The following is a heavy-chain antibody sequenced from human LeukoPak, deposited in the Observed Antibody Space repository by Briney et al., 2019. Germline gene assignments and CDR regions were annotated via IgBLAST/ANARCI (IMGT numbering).Heavy chain of an antibody. CDR2: IYYSGST. CDR3: AGLNMVRGVEY. D-gene: IGHD3-10*01. CDR1: GGSISSYY. J-gene: IGHJ4*02. Sequence: SSETLSLTCTVSGGSISSYYWSWIRQPPGKGLEWIGYIYYSGSTNYNPSLKSRVTISVDTSKNQFSLKLSSVTAADTAVYYCAGLNMVRGVEYWGQGTLVTVSS. V-gene: IGHV4-59*08.